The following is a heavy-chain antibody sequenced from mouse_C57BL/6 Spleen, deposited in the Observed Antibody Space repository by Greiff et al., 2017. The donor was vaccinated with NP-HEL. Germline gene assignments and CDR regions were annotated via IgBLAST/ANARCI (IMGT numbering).Heavy chain of an antibody. Sequence: EVQLQQSGPELVKPGASVKIPCKASGYTFTDYNMDWVKQSHGKSLEWIGDINPNNGGTIYNQKFKGKATLTVDKSSSTAYMELRSLTSEDTAVYYCARSRLTGAVFDVWGTGTTVTVSS. CDR1: GYTFTDYN. D-gene: IGHD4-1*01. CDR2: INPNNGGT. J-gene: IGHJ1*03. CDR3: ARSRLTGAVFDV. V-gene: IGHV1-18*01.